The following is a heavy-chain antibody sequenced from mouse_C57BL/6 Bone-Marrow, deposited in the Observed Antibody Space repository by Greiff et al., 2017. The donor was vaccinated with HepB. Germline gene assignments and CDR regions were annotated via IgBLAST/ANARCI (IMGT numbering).Heavy chain of an antibody. Sequence: VQLQQSGAELARPGASVTLSCKASGYTFTSYGISWVKQRTGQGLEWIGEIYPRSGNTYYNEKFKGKAILTADKSSSTAYMELRSLTSEDSAVYFCARSRTTVVAPFAYWGQGTLVTVSA. CDR2: IYPRSGNT. V-gene: IGHV1-81*01. CDR3: ARSRTTVVAPFAY. J-gene: IGHJ3*01. D-gene: IGHD1-1*01. CDR1: GYTFTSYG.